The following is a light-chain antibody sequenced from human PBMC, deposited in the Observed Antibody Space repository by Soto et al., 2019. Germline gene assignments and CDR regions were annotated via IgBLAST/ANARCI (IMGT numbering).Light chain of an antibody. CDR3: QQSYYTPLT. CDR1: QTISSY. Sequence: DIQMTQSPSSLSASVGDRVTITCRASQTISSYLNWYQQKPGKAPTLLIYAASSLQSGVPSRFSGSGSGTDFTHTISSLQPEDFATYYCQQSYYTPLTFGQGTKVEIK. J-gene: IGKJ1*01. V-gene: IGKV1-39*01. CDR2: AAS.